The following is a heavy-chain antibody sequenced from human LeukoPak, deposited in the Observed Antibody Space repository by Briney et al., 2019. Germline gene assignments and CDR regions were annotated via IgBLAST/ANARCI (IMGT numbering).Heavy chain of an antibody. J-gene: IGHJ4*02. CDR3: GRYVYDSSGYCAIDY. V-gene: IGHV3-21*01. CDR1: GFTFSTYS. CDR2: ISSSSTYI. Sequence: GGSLRLSCAASGFTFSTYSRNWVRQAPGKGLVWVSSISSSSTYIYYADTVKGRFTISRDNAKNSLYLQMNSVRAEDTAVYYCGRYVYDSSGYCAIDYWGQGILVTVSS. D-gene: IGHD3-22*01.